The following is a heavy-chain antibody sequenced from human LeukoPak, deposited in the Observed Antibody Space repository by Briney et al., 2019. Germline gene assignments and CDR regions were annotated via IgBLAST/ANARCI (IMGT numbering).Heavy chain of an antibody. D-gene: IGHD2-2*01. CDR3: ASQRDIVVVPAASGFDP. V-gene: IGHV1-69*04. Sequence: GASVKVSCKASGGTFSSYAISWVRQAPGQGLEWMGRIIPILGIANYAQKFQGRVTITADKSTSTAYMELSSLRSEDTAVYYCASQRDIVVVPAASGFDPWGQGTLVTVSS. CDR2: IIPILGIA. J-gene: IGHJ5*02. CDR1: GGTFSSYA.